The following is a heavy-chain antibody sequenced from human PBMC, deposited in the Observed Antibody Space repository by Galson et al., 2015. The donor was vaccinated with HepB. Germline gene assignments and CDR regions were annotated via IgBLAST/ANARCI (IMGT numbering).Heavy chain of an antibody. V-gene: IGHV1-46*03. CDR1: GYTLTSYY. J-gene: IGHJ6*03. CDR2: INPSGGST. Sequence: SVKVSCKASGYTLTSYYMHWVRQAPGQGLEWMGIINPSGGSTSYAQKFQGRVTMTRDTSTSTVYMELSSLRSEDTAVYYCARAAYCGGDCYSTVYNYYYYYYYMDVWGKGTTVTVSS. CDR3: ARAAYCGGDCYSTVYNYYYYYYYMDV. D-gene: IGHD2-21*01.